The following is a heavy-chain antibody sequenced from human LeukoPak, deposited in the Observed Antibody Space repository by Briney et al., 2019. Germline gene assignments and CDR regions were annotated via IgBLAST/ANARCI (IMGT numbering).Heavy chain of an antibody. Sequence: GGSLRLSCAASGFTFSSYGMHWVRQAPGKGLEWVAVIWYDGNNKYYADSVKDRFTISRDNSKNTLYLQMNSLRAEDTAVYYCAEELRGYSYGLRNNWFDPWGKGTLVTVSS. CDR1: GFTFSSYG. J-gene: IGHJ5*02. CDR3: AEELRGYSYGLRNNWFDP. D-gene: IGHD5-18*01. CDR2: IWYDGNNK. V-gene: IGHV3-33*06.